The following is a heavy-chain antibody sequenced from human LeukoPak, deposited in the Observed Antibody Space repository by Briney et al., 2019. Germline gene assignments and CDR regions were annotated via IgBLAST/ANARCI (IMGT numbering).Heavy chain of an antibody. CDR3: VSPRGFSYGYLDY. J-gene: IGHJ4*02. Sequence: SETLSLTCAVYGRSFSGYYWSWIRQPPGKGLEWIGSIYYSKNTYYNPSLKSRVTISADTSKNQFSLTLGSVSATDTAVYYCVSPRGFSYGYLDYWGQGTLVTVSS. V-gene: IGHV4-34*01. D-gene: IGHD5-18*01. CDR2: IYYSKNT. CDR1: GRSFSGYY.